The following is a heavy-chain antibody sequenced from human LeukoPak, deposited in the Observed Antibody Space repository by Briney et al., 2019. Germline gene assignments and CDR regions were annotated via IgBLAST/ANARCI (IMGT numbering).Heavy chain of an antibody. CDR2: INHSGST. CDR1: GGSFSGYY. D-gene: IGHD3-10*01. J-gene: IGHJ4*02. Sequence: PSETLSLTCAVYGGSFSGYYWSWIRQPPGKGLEWIGEINHSGSTNYNPSLKSRVTISVDTSKNQFSLKLSSVTAADTAVYYCARDWRAYYYGSGSYYPFDYWGQGTLVTVSS. CDR3: ARDWRAYYYGSGSYYPFDY. V-gene: IGHV4-34*01.